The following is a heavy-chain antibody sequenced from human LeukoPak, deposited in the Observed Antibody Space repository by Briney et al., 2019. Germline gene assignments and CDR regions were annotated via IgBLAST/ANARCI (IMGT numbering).Heavy chain of an antibody. CDR2: ISSNGGST. CDR3: VKGAFLEQQLNCFDY. CDR1: GFTFSSYA. V-gene: IGHV3-64D*06. D-gene: IGHD6-13*01. J-gene: IGHJ4*02. Sequence: GGSLRLSCSASGFTFSSYAMHWVRQAPGKGLEYVSAISSNGGSTYYADSVKGRFTISRDNSKNTLYLQMSSLRAEDTAVYYCVKGAFLEQQLNCFDYWGQGTLVTVSS.